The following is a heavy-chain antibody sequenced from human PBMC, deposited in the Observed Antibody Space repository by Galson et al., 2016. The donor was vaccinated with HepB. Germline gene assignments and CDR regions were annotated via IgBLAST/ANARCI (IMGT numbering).Heavy chain of an antibody. CDR3: ARGSSYYPYYYYYYIDV. V-gene: IGHV4-59*01. J-gene: IGHJ6*03. CDR2: ISYSGST. Sequence: ETLSLTCTVSGGSISSYYWSWIRQPPGKGLEWTGYISYSGSTNYNPSLKSRVTISVDTSKNQFSPKLSSVTAADTAVYYCARGSSYYPYYYYYYIDVWGQGTTVTVSS. D-gene: IGHD1-26*01. CDR1: GGSISSYY.